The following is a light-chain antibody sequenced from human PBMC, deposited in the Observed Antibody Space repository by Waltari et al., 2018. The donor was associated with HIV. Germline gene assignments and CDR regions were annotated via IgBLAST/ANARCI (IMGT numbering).Light chain of an antibody. Sequence: SYELTQPPSVSVSPGQTASITCSGDKLGDKYACWYQQKPGQSPVLVIDQDNKLGLRIPERFSGSNSGNTATLTISGTQAMDEADYYCQAWDSSTAVFGGGTKLTVL. CDR1: KLGDKY. CDR2: QDN. CDR3: QAWDSSTAV. J-gene: IGLJ3*02. V-gene: IGLV3-1*01.